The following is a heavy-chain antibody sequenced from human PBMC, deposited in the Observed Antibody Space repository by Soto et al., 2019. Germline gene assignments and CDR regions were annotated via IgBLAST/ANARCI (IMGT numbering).Heavy chain of an antibody. Sequence: QVQLVQSGAEVKKPGSSVKVSCKVSGGTFSNYAIDWVRLAPGHGLEWMGGIVPIFGTTYYTQKFQGRATIIADDSTTTAYLEMSSLXSEXXXXXYXXRXXXXXXXXXXXXLDVWGQGTAVTVSS. J-gene: IGHJ6*02. CDR1: GGTFSNYA. CDR3: XRXXXXXXXXXXXXLDV. V-gene: IGHV1-69*12. CDR2: IVPIFGTT.